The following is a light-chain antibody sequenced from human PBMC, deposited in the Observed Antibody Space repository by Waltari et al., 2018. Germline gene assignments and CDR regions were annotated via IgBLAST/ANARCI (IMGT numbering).Light chain of an antibody. J-gene: IGLJ3*02. CDR1: RSNIGNNN. Sequence: QSVLTQPPSAYGTPGQRVTISCSGTRSNIGNNNVNWFQQLPGTAPKLIVHNNNQRPSGVPDRFSGAKSGTSASLAISGLQSEDEADYYCATWDDRLNGVVFGGGTKVTVL. CDR2: NNN. CDR3: ATWDDRLNGVV. V-gene: IGLV1-44*01.